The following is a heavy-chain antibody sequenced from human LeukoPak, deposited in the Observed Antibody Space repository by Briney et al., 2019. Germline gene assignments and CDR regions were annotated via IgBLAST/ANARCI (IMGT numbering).Heavy chain of an antibody. V-gene: IGHV3-48*04. J-gene: IGHJ4*02. CDR3: ARVTFSYDSSGYRIPNFDY. D-gene: IGHD3-22*01. Sequence: GGSLRLSCAASGFTFSSYSMNWVRQAPGKGLEWVLYISSSSSTIYYADSVKGRFTISRDNAKNSMYLQMNSLRAEDTAVYYCARVTFSYDSSGYRIPNFDYWGQGTLVTVSS. CDR1: GFTFSSYS. CDR2: ISSSSSTI.